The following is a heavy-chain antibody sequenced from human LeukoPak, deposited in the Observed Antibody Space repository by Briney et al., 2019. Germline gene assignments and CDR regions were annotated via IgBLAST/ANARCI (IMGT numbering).Heavy chain of an antibody. D-gene: IGHD3-22*01. CDR2: IIPIFGTA. CDR1: GGTFSSYA. CDR3: ARDYYDTLVPWFDP. Sequence: SVKVSCKASGGTFSSYAISWVRQAPGQGLEWMGGIIPIFGTANYAQKFRGRVTITADKSTRTAYMELSSLRSEDTAVYYCARDYYDTLVPWFDPWGQGTLVTVSS. J-gene: IGHJ5*02. V-gene: IGHV1-69*06.